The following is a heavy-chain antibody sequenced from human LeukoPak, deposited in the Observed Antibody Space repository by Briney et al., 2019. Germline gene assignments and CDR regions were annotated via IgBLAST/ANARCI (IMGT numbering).Heavy chain of an antibody. CDR3: ARAAGYYYYYYMDV. J-gene: IGHJ6*03. CDR1: GYTFTSYG. Sequence: ASVKVSCKASGYTFTSYGISWVRQAPGQGLEWMGWISAYNGNTNYAQKLQGRVTMTTDTSTSTAYMELRSLRSDDTAVYYCARAAGYYYYYYMDVWGKGTTVTASS. V-gene: IGHV1-18*01. CDR2: ISAYNGNT.